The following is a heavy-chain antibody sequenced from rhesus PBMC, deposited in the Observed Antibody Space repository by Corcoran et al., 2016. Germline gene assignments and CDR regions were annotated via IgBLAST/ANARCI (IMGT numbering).Heavy chain of an antibody. CDR2: ISGSGGST. D-gene: IGHD3-16*01. V-gene: IGHV4-57*01. CDR1: GVSIRISNW. Sequence: QLQLQESGPGLVKPSEPLSLTCAVSGVSIRISNWLSWIRSPPGKGLVGIVRISGSGGSTIYTHSLKSRVTISTDTSKNQFSLKLSSVTAADTAVYYCARQGGSYSGSYYLTLDSWGQGVVVTVSS. CDR3: ARQGGSYSGSYYLTLDS. J-gene: IGHJ6*01.